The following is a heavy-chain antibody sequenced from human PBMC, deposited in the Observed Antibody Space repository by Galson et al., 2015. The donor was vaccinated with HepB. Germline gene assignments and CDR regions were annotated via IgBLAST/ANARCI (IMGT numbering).Heavy chain of an antibody. D-gene: IGHD3-22*01. CDR2: IDPSDSYT. V-gene: IGHV5-10-1*01. Sequence: QSGAEVKKPGESLKISCKGSGYSFTSYWIGWVRQMPGKGLEWMGRIDPSDSYTNYSPSFQGHVTISADKSISTAYLQWSSLKASDTAMYYCARGRYYDSSGYFYGGDYWGQGTLVTVSS. J-gene: IGHJ4*02. CDR3: ARGRYYDSSGYFYGGDY. CDR1: GYSFTSYW.